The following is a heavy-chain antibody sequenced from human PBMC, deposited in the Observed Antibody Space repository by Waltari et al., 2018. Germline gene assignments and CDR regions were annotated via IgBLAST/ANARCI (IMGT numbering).Heavy chain of an antibody. D-gene: IGHD6-25*01. J-gene: IGHJ4*02. V-gene: IGHV3-53*02. CDR1: GFVVSGNF. CDR3: VREAYLAAGFDF. Sequence: EVQLVETGGGFIQPGGSLRVSCAASGFVVSGNFMHWVRQAPGKGLEWVSVVNRAGNSFYADAVKGRFTISRDTSKNTLYLQMNSLRVEDTAMYYCVREAYLAAGFDFWGQGTPVTVSS. CDR2: VNRAGNS.